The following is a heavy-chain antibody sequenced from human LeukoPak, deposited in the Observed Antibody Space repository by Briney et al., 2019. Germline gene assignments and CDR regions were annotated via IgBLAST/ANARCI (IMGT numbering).Heavy chain of an antibody. CDR1: GYTFTSYA. CDR3: ARSKAVLLWFGESDY. D-gene: IGHD3-10*01. J-gene: IGHJ4*02. V-gene: IGHV1-3*01. CDR2: INAGNGNT. Sequence: ASVKVSCKASGYTFTSYAMHWVRQAPGQRLEWMGWINAGNGNTKYSQKFQGRVTITRDTSASTAYMELSSLRSGDTAVYYCARSKAVLLWFGESDYWGQGTLVTVSS.